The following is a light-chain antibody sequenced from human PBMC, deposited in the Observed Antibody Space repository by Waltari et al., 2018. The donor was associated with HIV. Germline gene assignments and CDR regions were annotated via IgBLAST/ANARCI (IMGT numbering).Light chain of an antibody. CDR3: YSTDSSGNHRV. CDR1: ALPTKY. CDR2: EDR. J-gene: IGLJ2*01. V-gene: IGLV3-10*01. Sequence: SYELTQPPSVSVSPGQTARITCSGDALPTKYAYLYQQKSGQAPVVVIDEDRKRPSGIPERFSGSSSGTMATLTISGAQVEDEADYYCYSTDSSGNHRVFGGGTKLTVL.